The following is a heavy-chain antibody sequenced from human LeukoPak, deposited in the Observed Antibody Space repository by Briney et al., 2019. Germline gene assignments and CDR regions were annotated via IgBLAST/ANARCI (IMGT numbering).Heavy chain of an antibody. V-gene: IGHV3-21*01. Sequence: GGSLRLSCAASGFTFSSYSMNWVRQAPGKGLEWVSYISSSSSYKYYADSVKGRFTISRDNAKNSLYLQMNSLRAEDTAVYYCAREGASSSRNNWFDPWGQGTLVTVSS. CDR1: GFTFSSYS. CDR2: ISSSSSYK. D-gene: IGHD6-6*01. CDR3: AREGASSSRNNWFDP. J-gene: IGHJ5*02.